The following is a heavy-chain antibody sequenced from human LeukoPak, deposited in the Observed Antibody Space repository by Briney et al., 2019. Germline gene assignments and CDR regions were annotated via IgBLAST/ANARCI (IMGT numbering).Heavy chain of an antibody. CDR1: GASISSGYF. V-gene: IGHV4-38-2*01. CDR3: ARLPDYNFDY. D-gene: IGHD4/OR15-4a*01. Sequence: SETLSLTCSVSGASISSGYFWGWLRQPPGKGLEWIGSIYHSGITYYNPSLKSRVTISVDTSRNHFSLKLSSVTAADTAVYYCARLPDYNFDYWGQGTLVTVSS. J-gene: IGHJ4*02. CDR2: IYHSGIT.